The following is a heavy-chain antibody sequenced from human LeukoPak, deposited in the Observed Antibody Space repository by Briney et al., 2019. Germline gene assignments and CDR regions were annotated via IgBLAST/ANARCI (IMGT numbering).Heavy chain of an antibody. CDR1: GFAFSSHA. J-gene: IGHJ4*02. Sequence: PGGSLRLSCAASGFAFSSHAMGWVRQAPGEGMEWVGAISGRGGSTYYADSVKGRFTISRDNSKNTVYLQMNSLRAEDTAVCYCARAPGVVAFHYFDFWGQGTLVTVSS. CDR3: ARAPGVVAFHYFDF. V-gene: IGHV3-23*01. D-gene: IGHD3-3*01. CDR2: ISGRGGST.